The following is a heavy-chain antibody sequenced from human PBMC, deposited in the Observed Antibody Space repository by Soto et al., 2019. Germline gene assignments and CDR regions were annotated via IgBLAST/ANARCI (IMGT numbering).Heavy chain of an antibody. J-gene: IGHJ5*02. CDR1: GGSISSGNYY. CDR3: ARVPGP. CDR2: ISYSGST. Sequence: PSETLSLTCTVSGGSISSGNYYWSWIRQPPGKGLEWIGFISYSGSTYYNASLKSRFTISVDTSKNQFSLNLSFVTAADTAVYYCARVPGPWGQGTLVTVSS. V-gene: IGHV4-30-4*01.